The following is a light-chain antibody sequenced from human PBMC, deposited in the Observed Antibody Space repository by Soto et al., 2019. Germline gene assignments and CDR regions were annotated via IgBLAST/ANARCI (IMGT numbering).Light chain of an antibody. V-gene: IGKV4-1*01. Sequence: DIVMTQSPDSLAVSLGERATINCKSSQSVLYSSHNKNYLAWYQQKPGQPPKLLIYWASTRESGVPDLFSGSGSGADFTLTISGLLAEDVSVYYCQQYYSTPLTFGGGTKVEIK. CDR3: QQYYSTPLT. CDR1: QSVLYSSHNKNY. J-gene: IGKJ4*01. CDR2: WAS.